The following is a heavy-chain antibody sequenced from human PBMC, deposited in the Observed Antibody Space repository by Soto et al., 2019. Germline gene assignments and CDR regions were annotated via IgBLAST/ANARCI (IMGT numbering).Heavy chain of an antibody. CDR3: TTGHCSSTSCYLYYYGMDV. J-gene: IGHJ6*02. V-gene: IGHV3-15*01. D-gene: IGHD2-2*01. CDR1: GFTFSNAW. Sequence: GGSLRLSCAASGFTFSNAWMSWVRQAPGRGLEWVGRIKSKTDGGTTDYAAPVKGRFTISRDDSKNTLYLQMNSLKTEDTAVYYCTTGHCSSTSCYLYYYGMDVWGQGTTVTVSS. CDR2: IKSKTDGGTT.